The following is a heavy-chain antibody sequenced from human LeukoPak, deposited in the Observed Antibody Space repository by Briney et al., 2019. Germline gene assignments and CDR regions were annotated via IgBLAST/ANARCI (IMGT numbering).Heavy chain of an antibody. CDR2: INPNSGGT. CDR1: GYTFTGYY. J-gene: IGHJ6*03. CDR3: ARTIFALRDYYYYMDV. D-gene: IGHD5-24*01. Sequence: ASVKVSCKASGYTFTGYYMHWVRLAPGQGLEWMGRINPNSGGTNYAQKFQGRVTMTRDTSISTVYMELSRLRSDDTAVYYCARTIFALRDYYYYMDVWGKGTTVIVSS. V-gene: IGHV1-2*06.